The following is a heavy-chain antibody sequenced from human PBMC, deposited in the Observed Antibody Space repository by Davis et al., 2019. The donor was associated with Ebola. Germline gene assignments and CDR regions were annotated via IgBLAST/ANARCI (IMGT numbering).Heavy chain of an antibody. CDR3: ARGDYDYIWWGYYGMDV. J-gene: IGHJ6*02. CDR1: GGSFSGYY. D-gene: IGHD3-16*01. V-gene: IGHV4-34*01. Sequence: SETLSLTCAVYGGSFSGYYWSWIRQPPGKGLEWIGVINHSGSTNYNPSLKSRVTISVDKSKNQFSLKLSTVTAADTAVYYCARGDYDYIWWGYYGMDVWGQGTTVTVSS. CDR2: INHSGST.